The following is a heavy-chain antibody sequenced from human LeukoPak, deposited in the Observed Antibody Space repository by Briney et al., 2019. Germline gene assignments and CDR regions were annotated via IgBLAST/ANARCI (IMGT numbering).Heavy chain of an antibody. CDR3: ARASRRAVASPFDY. D-gene: IGHD6-19*01. CDR1: GFTFSSYG. V-gene: IGHV3-33*01. CDR2: IWYDGSNK. J-gene: IGHJ4*02. Sequence: PGGSLRLSCAASGFTFSSYGMHWVRQAPGKGLEWVAVIWYDGSNKYYADSVKGRFTISRDNSKNTLYLQMNSLRAEDTAVYYCARASRRAVASPFDYWGQGTLVTVSS.